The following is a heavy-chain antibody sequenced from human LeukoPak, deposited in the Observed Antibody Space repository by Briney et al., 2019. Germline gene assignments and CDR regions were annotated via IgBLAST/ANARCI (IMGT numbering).Heavy chain of an antibody. D-gene: IGHD5-18*01. CDR2: IYTSGST. J-gene: IGHJ4*02. V-gene: IGHV4-61*02. CDR1: GGSISSGSYY. CDR3: ARFGRGYSYGPFGY. Sequence: SQTLSLTCTVSGGSISSGSYYWSWIRQPAGKGLEWIGRIYTSGSTNYNPSLKSRVTISVDTSKNQFSLKLSSVTAADTAVYYCARFGRGYSYGPFGYWGQGTLVTVSS.